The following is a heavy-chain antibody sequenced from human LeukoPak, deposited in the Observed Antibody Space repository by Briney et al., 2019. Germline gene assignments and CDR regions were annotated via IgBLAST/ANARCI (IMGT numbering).Heavy chain of an antibody. V-gene: IGHV1-46*01. CDR1: GYTFTSYY. D-gene: IGHD6-6*01. J-gene: IGHJ5*02. CDR2: INPSGGST. CDR3: ARVAAARQSWFDP. Sequence: ASVKVSCKVSGYTFTSYYMHWVRQAPGQGLEWMGIINPSGGSTSYAQKFQGRVTMTRDMSTSTVYMQLSSLRSEDTAVYYCARVAAARQSWFDPWGQGTLVTVSS.